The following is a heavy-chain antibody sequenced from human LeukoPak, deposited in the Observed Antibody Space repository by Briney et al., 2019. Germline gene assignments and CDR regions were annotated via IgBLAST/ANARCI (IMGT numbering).Heavy chain of an antibody. CDR3: ARVFGGYDGALAF. D-gene: IGHD5-12*01. V-gene: IGHV4-4*02. CDR2: IYHSGSTT. J-gene: IGHJ4*02. CDR1: GGSISNNNW. Sequence: KPSETLSLTCAVSGGSISNNNWWSWVRQTSGKELERIGEIYHSGSTTNYNPSLKSRVTMSVDKSKNQFSLELTSVTAADTAVYYCARVFGGYDGALAFWGQGTLVTVSS.